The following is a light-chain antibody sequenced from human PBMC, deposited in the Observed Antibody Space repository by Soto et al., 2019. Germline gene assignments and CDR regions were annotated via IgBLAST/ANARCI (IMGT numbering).Light chain of an antibody. CDR2: EVS. CDR3: ASYTSSSTSVI. V-gene: IGLV2-14*01. Sequence: QSVLTQPPSASGSPGQSVTISCTGTSSDVGLYNYVSWYQQHPDKAPKLIIFEVSNRPSGISSRFSGSKSGNTASLTISGLQAEDEADYYCASYTSSSTSVIFGRGTKLTVL. J-gene: IGLJ2*01. CDR1: SSDVGLYNY.